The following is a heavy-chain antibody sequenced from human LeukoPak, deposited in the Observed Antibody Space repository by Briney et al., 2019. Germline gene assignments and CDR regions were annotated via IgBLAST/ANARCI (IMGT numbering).Heavy chain of an antibody. CDR3: ARDRQWFGELLPDY. Sequence: PSETLSLTCTVSGGSISSYYWSWIRQPAGKGLEWIGRIYTSGSTNYNPSLKSRVTMSVDTSKNQFSLKLSSVTAADMAVYYCARDRQWFGELLPDYWGQGTLVTVSS. D-gene: IGHD3-10*01. CDR2: IYTSGST. V-gene: IGHV4-4*07. CDR1: GGSISSYY. J-gene: IGHJ4*02.